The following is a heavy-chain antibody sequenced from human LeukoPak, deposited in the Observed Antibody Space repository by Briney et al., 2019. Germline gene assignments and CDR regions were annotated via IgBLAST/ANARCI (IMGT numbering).Heavy chain of an antibody. CDR1: GYTFTGYY. CDR2: SKPNSGGT. CDR3: ARMDGDSGRYYWFDP. Sequence: ASVKVSCKASGYTFTGYYMHWVRQAPGQGLEWMGWSKPNSGGTNYAQKFQGRVTMTRDTSISTAYMELSRLRSDDTAVYYCARMDGDSGRYYWFDPWGQGTLVTVSS. J-gene: IGHJ5*02. D-gene: IGHD1-26*01. V-gene: IGHV1-2*02.